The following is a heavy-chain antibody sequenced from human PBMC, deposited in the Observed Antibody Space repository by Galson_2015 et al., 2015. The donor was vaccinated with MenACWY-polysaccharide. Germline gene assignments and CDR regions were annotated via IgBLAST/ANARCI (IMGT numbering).Heavy chain of an antibody. CDR3: AKVHSYAYVNFYYGLDV. CDR1: GFTFSSYA. J-gene: IGHJ6*02. Sequence: SLRLSCAASGFTFSSYAMTWVRQAPGKGLEWVSTISASGRSTFYADSVKGRFTISRDNSKNTLYLQLNSLRAEDTSVYYCAKVHSYAYVNFYYGLDVWGQGT. V-gene: IGHV3-23*01. CDR2: ISASGRST. D-gene: IGHD5-18*01.